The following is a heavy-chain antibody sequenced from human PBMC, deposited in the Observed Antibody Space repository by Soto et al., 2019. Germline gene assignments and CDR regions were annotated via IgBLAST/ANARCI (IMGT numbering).Heavy chain of an antibody. Sequence: QVQLVESGGGVVQPGRSLRLSCVASGFTFSSYGMHWVRQAPGKGLEWVANISYDGRNTYYADSVKGRFTISRDKSKNTLYLQMNSLRGEDTSVYYCAKEGGLSGSYYISSSYYFDYWGQGTLVTVSS. CDR1: GFTFSSYG. V-gene: IGHV3-30*18. CDR3: AKEGGLSGSYYISSSYYFDY. J-gene: IGHJ4*02. CDR2: ISYDGRNT. D-gene: IGHD1-26*01.